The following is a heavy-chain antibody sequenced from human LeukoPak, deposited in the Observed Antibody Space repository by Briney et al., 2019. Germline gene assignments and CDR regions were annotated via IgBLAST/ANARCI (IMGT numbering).Heavy chain of an antibody. CDR3: AKDGTSYYYIYY. D-gene: IGHD2/OR15-2a*01. CDR1: GFTFSSYW. Sequence: PGGSLRLSCAASGFTFSSYWMHWVRQAPGKGLVWVSRINSDGSSTSYADSVKGRFTISRDNAKNTLYLQMNSLRGDDTAVYYCAKDGTSYYYIYYWGQGTLVTVSS. V-gene: IGHV3-74*01. J-gene: IGHJ4*02. CDR2: INSDGSST.